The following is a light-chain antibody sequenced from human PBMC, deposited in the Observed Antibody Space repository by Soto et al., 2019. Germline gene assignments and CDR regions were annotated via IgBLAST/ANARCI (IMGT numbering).Light chain of an antibody. V-gene: IGKV1-27*01. Sequence: DIQMTQSPSSLSASVGDRVTITCRASQGFGNYLAWYQQKPGEVPKLLIYGKSTLQSGVPSRFSGSGSGTEFTLTISSLQPDDVATYYCQKYNSAPWTFGQGTKGEIK. CDR3: QKYNSAPWT. J-gene: IGKJ1*01. CDR2: GKS. CDR1: QGFGNY.